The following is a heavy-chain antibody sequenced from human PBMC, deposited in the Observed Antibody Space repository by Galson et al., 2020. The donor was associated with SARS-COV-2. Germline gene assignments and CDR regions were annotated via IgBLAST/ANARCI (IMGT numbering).Heavy chain of an antibody. CDR3: ARVRGSYYYYMDV. CDR1: GGSISSHL. Sequence: SETLSLTCTVSGGSISSHLWSWLRQPPGKGLEWIAYINYSGSTNYHPSLKSRVTTSVDTSKNQFSLKLSSVTAADTAVFYCARVRGSYYYYMDVWGKGTTVTVSS. V-gene: IGHV4-59*11. J-gene: IGHJ6*03. D-gene: IGHD1-26*01. CDR2: INYSGST.